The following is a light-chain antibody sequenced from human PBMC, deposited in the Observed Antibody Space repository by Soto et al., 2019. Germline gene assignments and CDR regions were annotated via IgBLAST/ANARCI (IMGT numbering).Light chain of an antibody. CDR2: QIS. J-gene: IGKJ1*01. V-gene: IGKV2-24*01. CDR1: QSLVYSDGNTY. Sequence: DVVLTQTPLSSPVTLGQPASISCRSSQSLVYSDGNTYLSWLQQRPGQPPRLLIYQISNRFSGVPDRFSGSWAGTDFTLNISRVEDEDVGVYYCMQFAHFPRTFGPGTKLE. CDR3: MQFAHFPRT.